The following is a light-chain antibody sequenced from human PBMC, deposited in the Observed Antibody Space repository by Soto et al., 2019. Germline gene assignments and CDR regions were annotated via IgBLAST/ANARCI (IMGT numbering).Light chain of an antibody. CDR1: SGHSNYA. CDR2: VNSEGSH. CDR3: ASYTSISSLGV. Sequence: VLTQSPSASASLGASVKLTCTLSSGHSNYAIAWHQQQPEKGPRYLMKVNSEGSHSKGDGIPDRFSGSKSGNTASLIISGLQAEDEADYYCASYTSISSLGVFGTGTKLTVL. V-gene: IGLV4-69*01. J-gene: IGLJ1*01.